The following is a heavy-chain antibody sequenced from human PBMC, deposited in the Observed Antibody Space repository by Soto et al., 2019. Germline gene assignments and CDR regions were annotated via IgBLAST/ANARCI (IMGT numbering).Heavy chain of an antibody. D-gene: IGHD1-1*01. CDR1: GYTFTSYD. V-gene: IGHV1-8*01. CDR2: MNPNTGNS. CDR3: ARRAETNGWNGFGADKYYFDF. J-gene: IGHJ4*02. Sequence: SVKVSCNASGYTFTSYDIYWVREATGQGLEWMGWMNPNTGNSGYAQKFQGRVTMTSDTSISTAHMELSSLRSEDTAVYYCARRAETNGWNGFGADKYYFDFWGQGTLVTVSS.